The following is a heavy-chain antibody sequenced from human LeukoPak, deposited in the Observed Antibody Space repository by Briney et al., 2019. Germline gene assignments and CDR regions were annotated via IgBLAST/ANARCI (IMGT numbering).Heavy chain of an antibody. CDR3: AKFGSGSSGWSDY. Sequence: PGGSLRLSCAASGFTFSSYGMHWVRQAPGKGLEWVAVISYDGSNKYYADSVKGRFTISRDNSKNTLYLQMNSLRAEDTAVYYCAKFGSGSSGWSDYWGQGSLVTVSS. D-gene: IGHD6-19*01. CDR1: GFTFSSYG. V-gene: IGHV3-30*18. CDR2: ISYDGSNK. J-gene: IGHJ4*02.